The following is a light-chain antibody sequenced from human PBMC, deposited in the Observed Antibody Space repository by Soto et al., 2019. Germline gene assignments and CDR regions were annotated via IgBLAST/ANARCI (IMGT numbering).Light chain of an antibody. Sequence: QSALTQPPSASVTPGQRVTISCSGSSSNIGSNTVNWYKHLPGTAPKLLIYRNNERPSGVPDRFSGSKSGTSASLAISGLQSEDEADYYCAAWDDSLNGYVFGTGTKVTVL. J-gene: IGLJ1*01. CDR3: AAWDDSLNGYV. CDR1: SSNIGSNT. V-gene: IGLV1-44*01. CDR2: RNN.